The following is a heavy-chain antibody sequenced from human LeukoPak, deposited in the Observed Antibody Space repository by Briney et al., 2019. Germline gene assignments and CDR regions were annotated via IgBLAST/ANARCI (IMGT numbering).Heavy chain of an antibody. V-gene: IGHV4-59*01. J-gene: IGHJ6*03. CDR3: ARETTQKGAHYMDV. CDR2: IYYSGST. Sequence: SETLSLTCTGSGGSISRYYWSWIRQPPGKGLEWIGYIYYSGSTNYNPPVKSRVTISVHTTKTQFSLNLRSVTAADTAVYYCARETTQKGAHYMDVWGKGTTVTISS. CDR1: GGSISRYY. D-gene: IGHD1-14*01.